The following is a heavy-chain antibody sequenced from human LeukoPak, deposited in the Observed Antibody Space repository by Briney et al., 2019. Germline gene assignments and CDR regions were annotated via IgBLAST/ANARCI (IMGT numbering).Heavy chain of an antibody. CDR3: AKDPYSDFWSGYYFFDY. J-gene: IGHJ4*02. V-gene: IGHV3-23*01. CDR1: GFTFAKYA. Sequence: PGGSLRLSCAASGFTFAKYAMSWVRQAPGKGLEWVSGVSGSGGFTYYADSVKGRFTISRDNSNNTLYMQMSSLRAEDTALYYCAKDPYSDFWSGYYFFDYWGQGTLATVSS. CDR2: VSGSGGFT. D-gene: IGHD3-3*01.